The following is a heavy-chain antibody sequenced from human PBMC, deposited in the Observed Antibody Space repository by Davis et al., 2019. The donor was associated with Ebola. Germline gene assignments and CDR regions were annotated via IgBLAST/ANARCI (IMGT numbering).Heavy chain of an antibody. CDR1: GFTFSSYS. D-gene: IGHD1-26*01. CDR2: IRSSGSSI. V-gene: IGHV3-48*02. CDR3: VREGYSGSYIDK. Sequence: LSLTCAASGFTFSSYSMNWVRQAPGKGLEWVSYIRSSGSSIHYADSVKGRFTISRDNAKNSLYLQMNSLKDEDTAVYYCVREGYSGSYIDKWGQGTLVTVSS. J-gene: IGHJ4*02.